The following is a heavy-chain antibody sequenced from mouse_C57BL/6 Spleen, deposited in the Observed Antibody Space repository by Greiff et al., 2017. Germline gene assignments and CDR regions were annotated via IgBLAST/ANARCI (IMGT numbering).Heavy chain of an antibody. CDR1: GYNFTSSW. CDR2: ITPSNGGT. V-gene: IGHV1-53*01. J-gene: IGHJ4*01. D-gene: IGHD2-1*01. Sequence: VQLQQPGTELVKPGASVKLSCKASGYNFTSSWMHWVKQRTGQGLEWIGNITPSNGGTKYNEKLKSKATLTVDKSSSTSYFQLSSLTSEDSAVYYCARWCYVNYPWDYWGQGTSVTFSS. CDR3: ARWCYVNYPWDY.